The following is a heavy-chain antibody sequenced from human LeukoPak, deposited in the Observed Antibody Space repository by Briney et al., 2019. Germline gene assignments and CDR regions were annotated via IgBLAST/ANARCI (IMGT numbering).Heavy chain of an antibody. Sequence: GASVKVSCKASGYTFTSYYMHWVRQAPGQGLEWMGIINPSGGSTSYAQKFQGRVTMTRDTSTSTVYIELSSLRSEDTAVYYCARDRDGVLRFLEWTPPGDYWGQGTLVTVSS. CDR2: INPSGGST. V-gene: IGHV1-46*01. CDR3: ARDRDGVLRFLEWTPPGDY. CDR1: GYTFTSYY. D-gene: IGHD3-3*01. J-gene: IGHJ4*02.